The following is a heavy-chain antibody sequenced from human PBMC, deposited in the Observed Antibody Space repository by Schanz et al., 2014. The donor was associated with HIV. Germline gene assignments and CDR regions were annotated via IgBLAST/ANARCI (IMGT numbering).Heavy chain of an antibody. Sequence: QVQLVESGGGVVQPGRSLRLSCAASGFTFSSYGMHWVRQAPGKGLEWVAVISYDGSNKYYADSVKGRFTISRDKNTLYLQINSLRAEDTAVYYCARGGIWEWDQPDFDYWGQGTLVTVSS. CDR2: ISYDGSNK. CDR1: GFTFSSYG. V-gene: IGHV3-30*03. J-gene: IGHJ4*02. D-gene: IGHD2-15*01. CDR3: ARGGIWEWDQPDFDY.